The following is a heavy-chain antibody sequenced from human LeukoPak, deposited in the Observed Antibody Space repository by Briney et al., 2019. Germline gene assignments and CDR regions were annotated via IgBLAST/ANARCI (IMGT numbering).Heavy chain of an antibody. CDR3: ARATGLRGDCSSTSCWDYYYGMDV. D-gene: IGHD2-2*01. J-gene: IGHJ6*02. Sequence: PSETLSLTCTVSGGSISSYYWSWIRQPAGKGLEWIGRIYTSGSTNYSPSLKSRVTMSVDTSKNQFSLKLSSVTAADTAVYYCARATGLRGDCSSTSCWDYYYGMDVWGQGTTVTVSS. CDR1: GGSISSYY. V-gene: IGHV4-4*07. CDR2: IYTSGST.